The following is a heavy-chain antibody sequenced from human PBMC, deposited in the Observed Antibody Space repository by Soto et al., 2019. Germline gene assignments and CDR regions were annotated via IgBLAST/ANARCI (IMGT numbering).Heavy chain of an antibody. D-gene: IGHD5-18*01. CDR2: IWYDGSNK. J-gene: IGHJ6*03. Sequence: ESGGGVVQPGRSLRLSCAASGFTFSSYGMHWVRQAPGKGLEWVAVIWYDGSNKYYADSVKGRFTISRDNSKNTLYLQMNSLRAEDTAVYYCARVPGSYNYYYYMDVWGKGTTVTVSS. CDR1: GFTFSSYG. V-gene: IGHV3-33*01. CDR3: ARVPGSYNYYYYMDV.